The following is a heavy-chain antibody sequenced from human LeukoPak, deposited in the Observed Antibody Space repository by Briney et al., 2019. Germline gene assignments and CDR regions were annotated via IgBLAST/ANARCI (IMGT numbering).Heavy chain of an antibody. J-gene: IGHJ4*02. V-gene: IGHV3-48*01. CDR2: ISSGSSTI. Sequence: GGSLRLSCAASGFTFSSNSMNWVRQAPGKGLEWVSYISSGSSTIYYADSVKGRFTISRDNSKNTLYLQMNSLRAEDTAVYYCAKEGSVTTRSIDYWGQGTLVTVSS. D-gene: IGHD4-17*01. CDR3: AKEGSVTTRSIDY. CDR1: GFTFSSNS.